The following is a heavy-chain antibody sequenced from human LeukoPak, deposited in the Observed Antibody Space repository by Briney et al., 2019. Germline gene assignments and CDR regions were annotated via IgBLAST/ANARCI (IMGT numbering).Heavy chain of an antibody. CDR3: ARSYATDY. V-gene: IGHV3-30*02. CDR1: GFTFDYYG. D-gene: IGHD2-2*01. CDR2: IRYDGSSK. Sequence: GGSLRLSCAASGFTFDYYGMHWVRQAPGKGLEWVAFIRYDGSSKYYAESVKGRFTISRDNSKNTLYLQMKSLRVEDTAVYYCARSYATDYWGQGTLVTVSS. J-gene: IGHJ4*02.